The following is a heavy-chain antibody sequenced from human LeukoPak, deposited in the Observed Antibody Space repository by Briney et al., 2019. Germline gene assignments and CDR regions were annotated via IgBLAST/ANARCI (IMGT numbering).Heavy chain of an antibody. J-gene: IGHJ6*02. D-gene: IGHD6-13*01. Sequence: GGSLRLSCAASGFTFSSYGMSWVRQAPGKGLEWVSAISGSGGNIYYADSVKGRFIISRDNSKNSLSLQMNILTAEDTATYYCAKGVVSGTLYYYGMDVWGQGTTVIVSS. V-gene: IGHV3-23*01. CDR2: ISGSGGNI. CDR3: AKGVVSGTLYYYGMDV. CDR1: GFTFSSYG.